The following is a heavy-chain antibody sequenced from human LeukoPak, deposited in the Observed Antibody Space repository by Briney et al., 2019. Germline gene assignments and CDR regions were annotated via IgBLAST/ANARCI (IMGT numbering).Heavy chain of an antibody. CDR3: ARARDGSYLAY. CDR1: GGSIGSGGYY. D-gene: IGHD1-26*01. V-gene: IGHV4-31*03. CDR2: IYYSGST. J-gene: IGHJ4*02. Sequence: PSETLSLTCTVSGGSIGSGGYYWSWIRQHPGKGLEWIGYIYYSGSTYYNPSLKSRVTISVDTSKNQFSLKLSSVTAADTAVYYCARARDGSYLAYWGQGTLVTVSS.